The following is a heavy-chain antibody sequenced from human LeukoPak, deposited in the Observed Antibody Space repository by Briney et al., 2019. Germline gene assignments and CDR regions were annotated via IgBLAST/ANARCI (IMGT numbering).Heavy chain of an antibody. CDR2: MNPNSGNT. CDR3: ARDSIAAAGTGPYGMDV. V-gene: IGHV1-8*01. D-gene: IGHD6-13*01. Sequence: RASVKVSCKASGYTFTSYDINWVRQATGQGLEWMGWMNPNSGNTGYAQKFQGRVTMTRNTSISTAYMELSSLRSEDTAVYYCARDSIAAAGTGPYGMDVWGKGTTVTVSS. J-gene: IGHJ6*04. CDR1: GYTFTSYD.